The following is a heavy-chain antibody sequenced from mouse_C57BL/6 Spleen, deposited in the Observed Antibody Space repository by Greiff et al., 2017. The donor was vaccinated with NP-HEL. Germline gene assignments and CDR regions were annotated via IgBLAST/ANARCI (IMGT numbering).Heavy chain of an antibody. CDR2: INPYNGDT. CDR1: GYSFTGYF. Sequence: EVKLVESGPELVKPGDSVKISCKASGYSFTGYFMNWVMQSHGKSLEWIGRINPYNGDTFYNQKFKGKATLTVDKSSSTAHMELRSLTSEDSAVYYCARFWDRGGFDYWGQGTTLTVSS. D-gene: IGHD4-1*01. V-gene: IGHV1-20*01. J-gene: IGHJ2*01. CDR3: ARFWDRGGFDY.